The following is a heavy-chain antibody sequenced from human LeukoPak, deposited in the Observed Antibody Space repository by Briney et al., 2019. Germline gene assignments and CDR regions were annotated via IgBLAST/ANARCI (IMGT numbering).Heavy chain of an antibody. Sequence: GRSLRLSCAASGFTFSSYAMHWVRQAPGKGLEWVAVISYDGSNKYYADSVKGRFTISRDSSKNTLYLQMNSLRAEDTAVYYCARTTVVMDYFDYWGQGTLVTVSS. J-gene: IGHJ4*02. D-gene: IGHD4-23*01. V-gene: IGHV3-30-3*01. CDR3: ARTTVVMDYFDY. CDR1: GFTFSSYA. CDR2: ISYDGSNK.